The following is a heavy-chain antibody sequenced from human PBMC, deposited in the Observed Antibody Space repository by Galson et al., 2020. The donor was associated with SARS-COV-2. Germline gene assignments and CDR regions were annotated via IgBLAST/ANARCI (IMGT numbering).Heavy chain of an antibody. J-gene: IGHJ3*02. CDR2: INPNSGGT. CDR1: YY. Sequence: YYMHWVRQAPGQGLEWMGRINPNSGGTNYAQKFQGRVTMTRDTSISTAYMELSRLRSDDTAVYYCARDEEVFAFDIWGQGTMVTVSS. V-gene: IGHV1-2*06. CDR3: ARDEEVFAFDI. D-gene: IGHD3-10*01.